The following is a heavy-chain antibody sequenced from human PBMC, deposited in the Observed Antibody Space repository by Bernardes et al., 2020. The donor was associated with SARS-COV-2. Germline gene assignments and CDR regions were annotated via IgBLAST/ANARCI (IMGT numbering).Heavy chain of an antibody. J-gene: IGHJ4*01. CDR1: GYTFSNYG. Sequence: ASMEACWEASGYTFSNYGISWVRQDPGQGLEWMGWIGGYNGDTLKAEKFQGRITMTTDTSTSTAWMELTSLTSDDTAVYYCARDPKYDFWSGDSDFYFDYWGQGALVSVSS. CDR2: IGGYNGDT. D-gene: IGHD3-3*01. V-gene: IGHV1-18*04. CDR3: ARDPKYDFWSGDSDFYFDY.